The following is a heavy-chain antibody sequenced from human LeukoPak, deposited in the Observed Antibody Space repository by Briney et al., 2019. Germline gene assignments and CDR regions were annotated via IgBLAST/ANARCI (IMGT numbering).Heavy chain of an antibody. Sequence: GGSLRLSCAASGFTFSSYAMHWVRQAPGKGLEWVAVISYDGSNKYYADSVKGRFTISRDNSKNTLYLQMNSLRAEDTAVYYCARDPEYDSSGYYYPFDYWGQGTLVTVSS. V-gene: IGHV3-30*04. CDR3: ARDPEYDSSGYYYPFDY. J-gene: IGHJ4*02. D-gene: IGHD3-22*01. CDR1: GFTFSSYA. CDR2: ISYDGSNK.